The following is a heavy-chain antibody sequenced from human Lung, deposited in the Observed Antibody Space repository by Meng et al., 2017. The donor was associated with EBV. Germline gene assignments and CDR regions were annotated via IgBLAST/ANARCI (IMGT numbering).Heavy chain of an antibody. D-gene: IGHD4-17*01. Sequence: GQLVEAGGGFIQPGGSLGLSFAASGFTVRTNCMTWVRQAPGKGLEWLSVIYSGGSTQYAESVKGRFTISKDNSKNTLYLQMNNLRAEDTAVYYCARDGDYIPFENWGQGTLVTVS. CDR2: IYSGGST. J-gene: IGHJ4*02. CDR3: ARDGDYIPFEN. CDR1: GFTVRTNC. V-gene: IGHV3-53*01.